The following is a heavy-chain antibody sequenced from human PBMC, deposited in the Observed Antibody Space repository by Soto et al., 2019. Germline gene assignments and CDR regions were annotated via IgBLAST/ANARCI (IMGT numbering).Heavy chain of an antibody. D-gene: IGHD4-17*01. CDR2: IYYNGNT. CDR3: ARARLRAVYAFDF. CDR1: GVSITSGAYY. Sequence: QVQLQESGPGLVKPSQTLSLTCTLSGVSITSGAYYWTWVRQHPGKGLEWIGYIYYNGNTYFSPSLKSRLTISIDTSKNQCSLTLSSVTAADTAMYYCARARLRAVYAFDFWGQGTMVTVSS. V-gene: IGHV4-31*03. J-gene: IGHJ3*01.